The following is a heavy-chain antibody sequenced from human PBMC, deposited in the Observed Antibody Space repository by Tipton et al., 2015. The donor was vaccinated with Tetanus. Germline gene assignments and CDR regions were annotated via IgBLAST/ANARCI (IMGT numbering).Heavy chain of an antibody. J-gene: IGHJ5*02. D-gene: IGHD3-16*01. CDR2: MSSSGSYL. CDR1: GFIFSSYS. V-gene: IGHV3-21*01. Sequence: LSLTCTASGFIFSSYSMNWFRQAPGKGLEWVSTMSSSGSYLYYADSVKGRFTVSRDNAKNSLYLEMNSLRAEDTGVYYCARFGAVGNDNWSDPWGQGTLVTVDS. CDR3: ARFGAVGNDNWSDP.